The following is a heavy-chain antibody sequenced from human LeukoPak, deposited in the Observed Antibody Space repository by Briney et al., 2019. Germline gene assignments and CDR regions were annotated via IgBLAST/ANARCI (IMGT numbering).Heavy chain of an antibody. D-gene: IGHD1-14*01. CDR2: IIPIFGTA. J-gene: IGHJ4*02. Sequence: SVKVSCKASGGTFSSYAISWVRQAPGQGLEWMGGIIPIFGTANYAQKFQGRVTITTDESTSTAYMELSSLRSEDTAVYYCARDRKKGISNYFDYWGQGILVTVSS. CDR1: GGTFSSYA. CDR3: ARDRKKGISNYFDY. V-gene: IGHV1-69*05.